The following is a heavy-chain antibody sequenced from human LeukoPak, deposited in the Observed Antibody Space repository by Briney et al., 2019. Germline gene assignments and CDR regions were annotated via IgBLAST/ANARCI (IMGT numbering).Heavy chain of an antibody. V-gene: IGHV3-7*03. Sequence: GGSLRLSCAASGFTFSGYWMSWVRQAPGKGLEWVANIKQDGSEKYYVDSVKGRFTISRDNSKNTLYLQMNSLRAEDTAVYYCAKATQYSKPDYFDYWGQGTLVTVSS. D-gene: IGHD4-11*01. CDR2: IKQDGSEK. CDR3: AKATQYSKPDYFDY. CDR1: GFTFSGYW. J-gene: IGHJ4*02.